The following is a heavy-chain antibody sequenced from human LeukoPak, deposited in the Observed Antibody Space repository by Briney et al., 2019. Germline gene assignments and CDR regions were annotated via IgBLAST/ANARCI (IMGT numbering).Heavy chain of an antibody. V-gene: IGHV4-30-2*01. CDR2: IYHSGST. D-gene: IGHD6-6*01. CDR3: ARGRVPAHSSSSWVFSLRPGWGHDY. J-gene: IGHJ4*02. CDR1: GGSISSGGYS. Sequence: SETLSLTCAVSGGSISSGGYSWSWIRQPPGKGLEWLAYIYHSGSTFYNPSLKSRVTISVDTSKNQFSLKLSSVTAADTAVYYCARGRVPAHSSSSWVFSLRPGWGHDYWGQGTLVTVSS.